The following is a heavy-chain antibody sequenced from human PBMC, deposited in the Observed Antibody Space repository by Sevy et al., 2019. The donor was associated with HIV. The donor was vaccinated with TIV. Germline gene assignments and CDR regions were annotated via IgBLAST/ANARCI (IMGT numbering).Heavy chain of an antibody. CDR2: ISGSGGST. CDR1: GFTFSSYD. J-gene: IGHJ4*02. V-gene: IGHV3-23*01. Sequence: GGSLRLSCAASGFTFSSYDMSWVRQAPGKGLEWVSAISGSGGSTYYANSVKGRLTITRDNSKNTLYLQMNSLRAEDTAVYYCAKCNAYSSGWYTLPEFDYWGQGTLVTVSS. D-gene: IGHD6-19*01. CDR3: AKCNAYSSGWYTLPEFDY.